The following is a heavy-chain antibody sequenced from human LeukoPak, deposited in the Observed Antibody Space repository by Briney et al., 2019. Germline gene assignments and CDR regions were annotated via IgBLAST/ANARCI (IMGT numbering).Heavy chain of an antibody. Sequence: GGSLRLSCAASGFTFSSYAMSWVRQAPGKGLEWVSAISGSGGSTYYADSVKGRFTISRDNSKNTLYLQMNSLRGEDMAVYYCARRGESGGGGWSAFDIWGQGTMVTVSS. D-gene: IGHD2-15*01. CDR3: ARRGESGGGGWSAFDI. CDR2: ISGSGGST. J-gene: IGHJ3*02. V-gene: IGHV3-23*01. CDR1: GFTFSSYA.